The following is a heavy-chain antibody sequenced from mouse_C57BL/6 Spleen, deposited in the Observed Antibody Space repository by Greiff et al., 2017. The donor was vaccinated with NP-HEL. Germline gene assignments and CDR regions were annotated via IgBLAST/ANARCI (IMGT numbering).Heavy chain of an antibody. Sequence: VQLQQSGAELVKPGASVKLSCKASGYNFTSYWMHWVKQRPGRGLEWIGRIDPNSGGTKYNEKFKSKATLTVDKPSSTAYMQLSSLTSEDSVVYYCARSGYGNYCWFAYWGQGTLVTVSA. CDR2: IDPNSGGT. CDR1: GYNFTSYW. J-gene: IGHJ3*01. CDR3: ARSGYGNYCWFAY. D-gene: IGHD2-10*02. V-gene: IGHV1-72*01.